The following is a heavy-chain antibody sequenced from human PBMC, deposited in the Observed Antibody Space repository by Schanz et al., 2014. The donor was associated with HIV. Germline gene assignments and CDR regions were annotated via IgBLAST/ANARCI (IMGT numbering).Heavy chain of an antibody. D-gene: IGHD6-13*01. CDR2: IWYDGSNK. CDR1: GFTVSNNH. CDR3: ARGQPLVQRWFDP. Sequence: QLVESGGGLIQPGGSLRLSCVFSGFTVSNNHLSWVRQAPGKGLEWVALIWYDGSNKIYADSVKGRFTISRDNSKNTLYLQMNSLRPEDTAVYYCARGQPLVQRWFDPWGQGTLVTVSS. V-gene: IGHV3-33*08. J-gene: IGHJ5*02.